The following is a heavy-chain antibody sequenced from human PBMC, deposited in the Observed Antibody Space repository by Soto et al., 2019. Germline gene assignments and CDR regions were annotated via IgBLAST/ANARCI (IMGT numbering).Heavy chain of an antibody. Sequence: QVQLVQSGAEVKKPGSSVKVSCKASGGTFSSYAISWVRQAPGQGLEWMGGIIPIFGTANYAQKFQGRVTITADESTSTAYMELSSLRSEDTAVYYCARAISGAGYSYGAHYYYYYGMDVWGQGTTVTVSS. J-gene: IGHJ6*02. CDR1: GGTFSSYA. CDR2: IIPIFGTA. CDR3: ARAISGAGYSYGAHYYYYYGMDV. D-gene: IGHD5-18*01. V-gene: IGHV1-69*01.